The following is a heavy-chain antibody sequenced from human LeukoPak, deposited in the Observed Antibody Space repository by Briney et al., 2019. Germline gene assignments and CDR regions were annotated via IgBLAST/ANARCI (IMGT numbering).Heavy chain of an antibody. CDR2: ISGSGGST. Sequence: GGSLRLSCAASGFTISSYAMSWVRQAPGKGLEWVSVISGSGGSTYYADSVKGRFTISRDNSKNTLYLQMNSLRGEDTAVYYCARDPTSGSHPHFDFWGQGILVTVSS. CDR3: ARDPTSGSHPHFDF. D-gene: IGHD1-26*01. J-gene: IGHJ4*02. V-gene: IGHV3-23*01. CDR1: GFTISSYA.